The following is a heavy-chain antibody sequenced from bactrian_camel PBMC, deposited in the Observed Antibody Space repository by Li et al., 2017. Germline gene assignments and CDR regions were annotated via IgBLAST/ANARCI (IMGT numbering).Heavy chain of an antibody. J-gene: IGHJ4*01. CDR1: GFTFSSTY. CDR2: SYRDGTKA. CDR3: RSWCGEGGYF. Sequence: HVQLVESGGGLVQPGGSLRLSCATSGFTFSSTYMSRVRQAPGKGLEWVSSSYRDGTKAWYSDSVKGRLTISRDNAKNTLYLQMNSLKPEDTAIYYCRSWCGEGGYFWGRGTQVT. D-gene: IGHD2*01. V-gene: IGHV3-2*01.